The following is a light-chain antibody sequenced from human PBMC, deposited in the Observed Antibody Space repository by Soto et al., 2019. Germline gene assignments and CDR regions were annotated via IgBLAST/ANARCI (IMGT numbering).Light chain of an antibody. V-gene: IGKV1-39*01. CDR3: QQSHSAPLT. CDR1: QSISNH. J-gene: IGKJ4*01. CDR2: GAS. Sequence: DVRMTQFPSSVSASVGDRVIITCQAGQSISNHLNWYQQKPGKAPKLLIYGASALGSEVPTRFSGSGSGTEFTLTISSLQPEDLGTYYCQQSHSAPLTVAGGTNVEIK.